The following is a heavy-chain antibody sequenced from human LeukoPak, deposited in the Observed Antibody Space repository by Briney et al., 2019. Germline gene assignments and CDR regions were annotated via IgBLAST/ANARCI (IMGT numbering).Heavy chain of an antibody. V-gene: IGHV4-34*01. CDR2: INHSGST. D-gene: IGHD6-6*01. CDR3: ARRIAARRHYYYGMDV. CDR1: GGSFSGYY. Sequence: SETLSLTCAVYGGSFSGYYWSWIRQPPGKGLEWIGEINHSGSTNYNPSLKSRATISVDTSKNQFSLKLSSVTAADTAVYYCARRIAARRHYYYGMDVWGQGTTVTVSS. J-gene: IGHJ6*02.